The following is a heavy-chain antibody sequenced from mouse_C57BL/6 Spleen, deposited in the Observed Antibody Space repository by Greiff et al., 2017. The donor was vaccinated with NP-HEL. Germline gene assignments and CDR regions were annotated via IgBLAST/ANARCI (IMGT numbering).Heavy chain of an antibody. V-gene: IGHV1-81*01. D-gene: IGHD1-1*01. CDR1: GYTFTSYG. J-gene: IGHJ1*03. Sequence: VQLQESGAELARPGASVKLSCKASGYTFTSYGISWVKQRTGQGLEWIGEIYPRSGNTYYNEKFKGKATLTADKSSSTAYMELRSLTSEDSAVYFCARGTTVVATGWYFDVWGTGTTVTVSS. CDR3: ARGTTVVATGWYFDV. CDR2: IYPRSGNT.